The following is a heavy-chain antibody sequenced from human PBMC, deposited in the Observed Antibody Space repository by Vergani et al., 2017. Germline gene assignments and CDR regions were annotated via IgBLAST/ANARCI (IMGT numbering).Heavy chain of an antibody. V-gene: IGHV1-69*11. CDR1: GGTFSSYA. J-gene: IGHJ2*01. CDR3: ARGKYSSGWYELGGEWYFDL. Sequence: QVQLVQSGAEVKKPGSSVKVSCKASGGTFSSYAISWVRQAPGQGLEWMGRIIPILGTANYAQKFQGRVTITADESTSTAYRELSSLRSEDTSVYYCARGKYSSGWYELGGEWYFDLWGRGTLVTVSS. CDR2: IIPILGTA. D-gene: IGHD6-19*01.